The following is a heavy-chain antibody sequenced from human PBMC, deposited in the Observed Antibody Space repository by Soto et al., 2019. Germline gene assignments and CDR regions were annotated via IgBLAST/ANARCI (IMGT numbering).Heavy chain of an antibody. D-gene: IGHD6-13*01. CDR2: ISGSGGST. CDR1: GFTFSSYA. V-gene: IGHV3-23*01. CDR3: AKPVGMENWFDP. Sequence: GGSLRLSCAASGFTFSSYAMSWVRQAPGKGLEWVSAISGSGGSTYYADSVKGRFTISRDNSKNTLYLQMNGLRAEDTAVYYCAKPVGMENWFDPWGQGTLVTVSS. J-gene: IGHJ5*02.